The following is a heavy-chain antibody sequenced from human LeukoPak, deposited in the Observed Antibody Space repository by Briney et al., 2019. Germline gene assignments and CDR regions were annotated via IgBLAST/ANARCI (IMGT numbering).Heavy chain of an antibody. CDR2: ISGSGSRT. V-gene: IGHV3-23*01. Sequence: HGGSLRLSCAASGFTFSNYAMSWVRQAPGTGLEWVSVISGSGSRTFYADSVKGRFTISRDNSKNTLYLQMTSLRAEDTAVYYCAKVANSSGYYNFDYWGQGTLVTVSS. CDR3: AKVANSSGYYNFDY. CDR1: GFTFSNYA. D-gene: IGHD3-22*01. J-gene: IGHJ4*02.